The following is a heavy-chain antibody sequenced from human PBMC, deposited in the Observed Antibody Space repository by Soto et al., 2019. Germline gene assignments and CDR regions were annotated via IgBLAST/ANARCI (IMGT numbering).Heavy chain of an antibody. CDR1: GYTFTGYY. CDR3: AHIDYTDYLKHPLDY. D-gene: IGHD4-17*01. CDR2: INPNSGGT. V-gene: IGHV1-2*02. J-gene: IGHJ4*02. Sequence: ASVKVSCTASGYTFTGYYMHWVRQAPGQGLEWMGWINPNSGGTNYAQKFQGRVTMTRDTSISTAYMELSRLRSDDTATYYCAHIDYTDYLKHPLDYWGQGTPVTVSS.